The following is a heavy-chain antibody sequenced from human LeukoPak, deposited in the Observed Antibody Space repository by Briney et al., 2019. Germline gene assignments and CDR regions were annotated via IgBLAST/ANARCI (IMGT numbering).Heavy chain of an antibody. V-gene: IGHV3-23*01. J-gene: IGHJ4*02. D-gene: IGHD5-18*01. CDR3: ARNPSTSMEF. CDR2: ISGSGGST. Sequence: GGSLRLSCAASGFTFSSYAMNWVRQAPGKGLEWVSAISGSGGSTYYADSVKGRCTISRDNSKNTLYLQMNSLRAEDTAVYYCARNPSTSMEFWGQGTLVTVSS. CDR1: GFTFSSYA.